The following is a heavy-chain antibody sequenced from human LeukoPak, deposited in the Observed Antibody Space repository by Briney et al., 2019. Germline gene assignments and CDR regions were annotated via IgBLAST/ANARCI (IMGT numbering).Heavy chain of an antibody. CDR3: ARIVSSGFSDY. CDR1: GGSISDYY. J-gene: IGHJ4*02. D-gene: IGHD3-22*01. CDR2: FYYSGST. V-gene: IGHV4-59*01. Sequence: SETLSLTCTVSGGSISDYYWSWIRQPPGKGLEWLGYFYYSGSTNYNPSLKSRVTISAGTSKNQFSLQLSSVTAADTAVYYCARIVSSGFSDYWGQGTLVAVSS.